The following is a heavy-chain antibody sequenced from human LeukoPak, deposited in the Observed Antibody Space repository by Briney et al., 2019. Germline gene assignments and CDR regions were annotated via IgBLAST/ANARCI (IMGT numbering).Heavy chain of an antibody. Sequence: SQTLSLTCTVSGGSINTGGYYWSWIRQHPGKGLEWIGSIYHSGSTSYNPSLKSRVTMSLDTSKNQFSLKLSSVTAADTAMYYCASGDNDPLFDYWGQGILVTVSS. CDR3: ASGDNDPLFDY. V-gene: IGHV4-31*03. CDR2: IYHSGST. D-gene: IGHD1-1*01. CDR1: GGSINTGGYY. J-gene: IGHJ4*02.